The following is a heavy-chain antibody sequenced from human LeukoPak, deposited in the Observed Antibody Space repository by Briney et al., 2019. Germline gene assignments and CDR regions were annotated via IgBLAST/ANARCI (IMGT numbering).Heavy chain of an antibody. CDR1: GFAFSSNW. J-gene: IGHJ4*02. CDR3: ARYDSVKSDY. CDR2: INSGGSGT. V-gene: IGHV3-74*01. Sequence: PGGSLRLSCAASGFAFSSNWMHWVRQTPGKGLVWVSRINSGGSGTSYAASVEGRFTISRDNAKNSLYLQMNSLRAEDTAVFFCARYDSVKSDYWGQGTLVTVSS. D-gene: IGHD3-10*01.